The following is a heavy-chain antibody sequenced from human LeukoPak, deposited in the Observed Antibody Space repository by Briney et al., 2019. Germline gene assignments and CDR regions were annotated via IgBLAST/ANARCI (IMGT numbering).Heavy chain of an antibody. CDR3: TRDSDYSNYD. Sequence: TGGSLRLSCAASGFTFRSYWMSWVRQAPGKGLEWEANIKEDGSEKYYVDSVKGRFTISRDNAKNSLYLQMNSLRAEDTAVYYCTRDSDYSNYDWGQGTLVTVSS. CDR2: IKEDGSEK. V-gene: IGHV3-7*01. D-gene: IGHD4-11*01. J-gene: IGHJ4*02. CDR1: GFTFRSYW.